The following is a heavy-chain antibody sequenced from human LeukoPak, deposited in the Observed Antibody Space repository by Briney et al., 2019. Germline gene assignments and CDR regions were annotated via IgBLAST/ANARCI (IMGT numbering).Heavy chain of an antibody. CDR2: MNPNSGNT. V-gene: IGHV1-8*03. Sequence: ASVKVSCKASGYTFTGYDINWVRQATGQGLEWMGWMNPNSGNTGYAQKFQGRVTFTRDTSISRAYMELSSLRSEDTAVYYCARDNSVEDTAWWFDPWGQGTLATVSS. CDR3: ARDNSVEDTAWWFDP. J-gene: IGHJ5*02. CDR1: GYTFTGYD. D-gene: IGHD4-23*01.